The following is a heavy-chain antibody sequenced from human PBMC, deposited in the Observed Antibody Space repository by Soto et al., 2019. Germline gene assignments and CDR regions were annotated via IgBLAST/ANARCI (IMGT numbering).Heavy chain of an antibody. J-gene: IGHJ4*02. CDR2: INPKNGGT. CDR1: GYTFTDYY. D-gene: IGHD5-12*01. CDR3: ARDRDGYNYGIGY. Sequence: QVQLVQTGAEVKKPEASVKVSCKTSGYTFTDYYLHWVRQAPGQGLEWMGWINPKNGGTKYAQKFQGWVTMTRDTSISTAYMELSSLRSEDTAVYYCARDRDGYNYGIGYWGQGTLVTVS. V-gene: IGHV1-2*04.